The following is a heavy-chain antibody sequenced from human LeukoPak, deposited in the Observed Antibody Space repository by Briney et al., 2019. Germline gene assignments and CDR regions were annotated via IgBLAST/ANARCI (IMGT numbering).Heavy chain of an antibody. D-gene: IGHD3-16*01. V-gene: IGHV3-23*01. CDR2: ISTTSTYI. Sequence: GGSLRLSCAASGFDFSTFAINWVRQAPGKGLEWVSSISTTSTYIFYADSVKGRFTISRDNSKNTLYLQMNSLRAEDTAVYYCAKDLPGIRPLGGYFDYWGQGTLVTVSS. CDR1: GFDFSTFA. J-gene: IGHJ4*02. CDR3: AKDLPGIRPLGGYFDY.